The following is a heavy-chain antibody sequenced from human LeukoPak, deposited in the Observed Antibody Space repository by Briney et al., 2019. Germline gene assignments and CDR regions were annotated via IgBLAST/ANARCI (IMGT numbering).Heavy chain of an antibody. V-gene: IGHV3-7*01. J-gene: IGHJ6*02. CDR1: GFAFSSYW. CDR3: RRDPHYGMDV. Sequence: PGRSLRLSCAASGFAFSSYWMGWVRQAPGKGLEWVANIKPDGSEIYYVVSVKGRFTISRDNAKNSLYLQMNSLRAEDTAVYYCRRDPHYGMDVWGQGTTVAVSS. CDR2: IKPDGSEI.